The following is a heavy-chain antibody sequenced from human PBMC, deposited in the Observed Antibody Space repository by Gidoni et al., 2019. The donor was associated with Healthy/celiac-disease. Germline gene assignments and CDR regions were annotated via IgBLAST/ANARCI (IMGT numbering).Heavy chain of an antibody. CDR1: GFTFSSYA. V-gene: IGHV3-23*04. Sequence: EVQLVESGGGLVQPGGSLRLSCAASGFTFSSYAMSWVRQAPGKGLEWVSAISGSGGSTYYADSVKGRFTISRDNSKNTLYLQMNSLRAEDTAVYYCAKDLKGYYGSGSYFDYWGQGTLVTVSS. D-gene: IGHD3-10*01. J-gene: IGHJ4*02. CDR3: AKDLKGYYGSGSYFDY. CDR2: ISGSGGST.